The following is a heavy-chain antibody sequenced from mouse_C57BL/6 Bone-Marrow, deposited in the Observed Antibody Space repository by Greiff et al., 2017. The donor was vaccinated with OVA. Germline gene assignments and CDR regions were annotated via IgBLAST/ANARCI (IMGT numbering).Heavy chain of an antibody. CDR1: GYTFTSYC. CDR3: ARSGDDGYFYYCDY. D-gene: IGHD2-3*01. Sequence: QVQLQQSGAELVMPGASVKLSCKASGYTFTSYCMHWVKQRPGHGLEWIGEIDPSDSYTNSNQKFKGKSTLTVDKSSSTAYMQLSSLTSEDSAVEYCARSGDDGYFYYCDYWGQGTTLTVSS. V-gene: IGHV1-69*01. J-gene: IGHJ2*01. CDR2: IDPSDSYT.